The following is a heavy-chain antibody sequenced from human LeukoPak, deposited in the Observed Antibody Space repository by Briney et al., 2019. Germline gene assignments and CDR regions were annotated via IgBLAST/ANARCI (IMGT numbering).Heavy chain of an antibody. CDR1: GFTVITND. CDR3: ARGVEPLAANTLAY. J-gene: IGHJ4*02. D-gene: IGHD1-14*01. V-gene: IGHV3-53*01. Sequence: PGGSLRLSCAASGFTVITNDMTSVRQAPGKWLEWVSVLYSDGNTKYADSVQGRFTISRDNSKNTLYLEMNSLSPDDTAVYYCARGVEPLAANTLAYWGQGTLVTVSS. CDR2: LYSDGNT.